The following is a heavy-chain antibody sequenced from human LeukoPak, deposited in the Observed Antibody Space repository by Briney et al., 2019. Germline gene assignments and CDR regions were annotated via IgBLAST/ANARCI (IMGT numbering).Heavy chain of an antibody. Sequence: GSLRLSCAASGFTFSSYAMHWVRQAPGKGLEWVAVISYDGSNKYYADSVKGRFTISRDNSKNTLYLQMNSLRAEDTAVYYCARDKRVVVVAATRAFFQHWGQGTLVTVSS. CDR2: ISYDGSNK. CDR3: ARDKRVVVVAATRAFFQH. V-gene: IGHV3-30-3*01. D-gene: IGHD2-15*01. CDR1: GFTFSSYA. J-gene: IGHJ1*01.